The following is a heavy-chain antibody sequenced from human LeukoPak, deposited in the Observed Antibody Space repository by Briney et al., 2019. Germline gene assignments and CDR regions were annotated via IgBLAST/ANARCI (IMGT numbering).Heavy chain of an antibody. CDR2: IYPGDSDT. Sequence: HGESLKISCKGSGYSFTSYWIGWVRHVPGKGLEYMGIIYPGDSDTSYSPSFQDQVTISADKSISTAYLQWSSLKASDTAMYYCATLVGYGSFFDYWGQGTLVTVSS. CDR1: GYSFTSYW. D-gene: IGHD3-10*01. V-gene: IGHV5-51*01. CDR3: ATLVGYGSFFDY. J-gene: IGHJ4*02.